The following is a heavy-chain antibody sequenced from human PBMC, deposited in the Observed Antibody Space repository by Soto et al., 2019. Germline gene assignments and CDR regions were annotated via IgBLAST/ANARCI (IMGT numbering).Heavy chain of an antibody. Sequence: GGSLRLCCAASGFTFSDYYMSWIRQAPGKGLEWVSYISSSGSTIYYADSVKGRFTISRDNAKNSLYLQMNSLRAEDTAVYYCARWGVDDFWSGYYSDYWGQGTLVTVSS. CDR2: ISSSGSTI. V-gene: IGHV3-11*01. J-gene: IGHJ4*02. CDR3: ARWGVDDFWSGYYSDY. D-gene: IGHD3-3*01. CDR1: GFTFSDYY.